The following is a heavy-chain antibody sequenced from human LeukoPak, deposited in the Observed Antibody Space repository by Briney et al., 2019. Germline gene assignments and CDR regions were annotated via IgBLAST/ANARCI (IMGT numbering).Heavy chain of an antibody. CDR2: IKHDGSRT. Sequence: GGSLRLSCAASGITISGSWMHWVRQAPGKGLVWVARIKHDGSRTSYADSVKGRFTVSRDNAKNTLYLQMNSLRAEDTAMYYCTRSDYGDYWGQGTLVTVYS. CDR1: GITISGSW. J-gene: IGHJ4*02. CDR3: TRSDYGDY. V-gene: IGHV3-74*01.